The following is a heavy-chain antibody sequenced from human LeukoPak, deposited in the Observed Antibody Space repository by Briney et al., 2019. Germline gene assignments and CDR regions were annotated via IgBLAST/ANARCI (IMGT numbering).Heavy chain of an antibody. V-gene: IGHV4-38-2*02. CDR3: ARHKRGNYFDY. D-gene: IGHD3-10*01. CDR2: IYHSGST. J-gene: IGHJ4*02. CDR1: GYSISSGYY. Sequence: SETLSLTCTVSGYSISSGYYWGWIRQPPGKGLEWIGSIYHSGSTYYNPSLKSRVTISVDTSKNQFSLKLSSVTAADTAVYYCARHKRGNYFDYWGQGTLVTVSS.